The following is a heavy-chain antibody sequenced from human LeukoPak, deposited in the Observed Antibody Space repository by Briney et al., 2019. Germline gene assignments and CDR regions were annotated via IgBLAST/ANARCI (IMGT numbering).Heavy chain of an antibody. J-gene: IGHJ2*01. CDR2: IYYSGST. D-gene: IGHD3-9*01. Sequence: WETLSLTCTVSGGSISGYYWSWIRQPPGKGLEWIGYIYYSGSTNYNPSLKSRVTISVDTSKNQFSLKLSSVTAADTAVYYCAREAEDILTGYRAPPNWYFDLWGRGTLVTVSS. CDR3: AREAEDILTGYRAPPNWYFDL. V-gene: IGHV4-59*12. CDR1: GGSISGYY.